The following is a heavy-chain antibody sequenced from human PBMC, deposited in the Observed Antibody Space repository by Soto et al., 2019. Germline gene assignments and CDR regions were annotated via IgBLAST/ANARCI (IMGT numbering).Heavy chain of an antibody. CDR1: GFTFSSYA. J-gene: IGHJ6*02. CDR3: ARGGRATALSRYYYGMDV. Sequence: QVQLVESGGGVVQPGRSLRLSCAASGFTFSSYAMHWVRQAPGKGLEWVAVISYDGSNKYYADSVKGRFTISRDNSKNTLDLQRNSLRAEDTAVYYCARGGRATALSRYYYGMDVWGQGTTVTVSS. V-gene: IGHV3-30-3*01. CDR2: ISYDGSNK. D-gene: IGHD5-12*01.